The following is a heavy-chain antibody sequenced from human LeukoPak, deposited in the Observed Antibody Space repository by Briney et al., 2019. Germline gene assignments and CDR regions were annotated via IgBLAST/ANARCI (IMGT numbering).Heavy chain of an antibody. CDR2: ISYSGST. J-gene: IGHJ4*02. Sequence: PSETLSLTCTVSGGSISSYYWSWIRQPPGKGLEWIGYISYSGSTSYNPSLKSRVTISVDTSKNQFSLRLSSVTAADTAVYYCAIIMATFDYWGQGTLVTVSS. D-gene: IGHD5-24*01. CDR3: AIIMATFDY. CDR1: GGSISSYY. V-gene: IGHV4-59*08.